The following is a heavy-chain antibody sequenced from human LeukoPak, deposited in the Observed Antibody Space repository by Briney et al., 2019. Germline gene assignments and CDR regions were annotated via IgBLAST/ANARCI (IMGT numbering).Heavy chain of an antibody. CDR1: GGSISSGGYY. J-gene: IGHJ1*01. V-gene: IGHV4-31*03. Sequence: SETLSLTCTVSGGSISSGGYYWSWIRQHPGKGLEWIGYIYYSGSTYYNPSLKSRVAISVDTSKNQFSLKLSSVTAADTAVYFCASPRGDDSGGYYTWYFHHWGQGILVTVSS. CDR3: ASPRGDDSGGYYTWYFHH. CDR2: IYYSGST. D-gene: IGHD3-22*01.